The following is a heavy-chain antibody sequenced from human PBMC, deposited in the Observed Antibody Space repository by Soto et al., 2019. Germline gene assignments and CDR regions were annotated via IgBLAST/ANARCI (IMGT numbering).Heavy chain of an antibody. V-gene: IGHV3-30*18. CDR1: GFTFSSYG. Sequence: SPRLCCAAAGFTFSSYGMHWVRQAPGKGLEWVAVISYDGSNKYYADSVKGRFTISRDNSKNTLYLQMNSLRAEDTAVYYCAKGQYYDSSGYYFGAFDIWGQGTMVTVSS. D-gene: IGHD3-22*01. CDR3: AKGQYYDSSGYYFGAFDI. CDR2: ISYDGSNK. J-gene: IGHJ3*02.